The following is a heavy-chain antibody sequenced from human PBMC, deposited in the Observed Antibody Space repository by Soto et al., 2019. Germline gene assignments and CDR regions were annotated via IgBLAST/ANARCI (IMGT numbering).Heavy chain of an antibody. CDR3: ARDHGGTTLYCHGMDV. CDR1: GFTFSSYA. Sequence: QVQLVESGGGVVQPGRSLRLSCAASGFTFSSYAMHWVRQAPGQGLEWVALISYDGSNKYYADSVKGRFTISRDNSKNTLYLQMNSLRPEDTAVYHGARDHGGTTLYCHGMDVWGQGTTVTVSS. CDR2: ISYDGSNK. V-gene: IGHV3-30-3*01. D-gene: IGHD1-7*01. J-gene: IGHJ6*02.